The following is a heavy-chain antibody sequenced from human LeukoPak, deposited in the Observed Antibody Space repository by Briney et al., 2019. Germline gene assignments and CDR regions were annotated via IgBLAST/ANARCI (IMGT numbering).Heavy chain of an antibody. J-gene: IGHJ4*02. V-gene: IGHV3-11*01. CDR2: ISSSGSAI. CDR3: ATDIVATSGDY. Sequence: GGSLRLSCAASGFSFTDYYMSWIRQAPGKGLEWVSYISSSGSAIYYADSVRGRFTISRDNARNSMFLQMDGLGAEDTAMYYCATDIVATSGDYWGQGTLVTVSS. D-gene: IGHD5-12*01. CDR1: GFSFTDYY.